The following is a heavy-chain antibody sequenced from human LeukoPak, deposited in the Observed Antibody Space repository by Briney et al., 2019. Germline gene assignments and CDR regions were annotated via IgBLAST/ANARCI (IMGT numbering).Heavy chain of an antibody. J-gene: IGHJ6*02. Sequence: GGSLRLSCAASGFTFTSYDTNWVRQAPGKGLEWVSFISSSGGTIYYTDSVKGRFTISRDNAENSLYLQMNSLRAEDTAVYYCARPPSITNPYYGLDVWGQGTTVTVSS. CDR1: GFTFTSYD. CDR2: ISSSGGTI. CDR3: ARPPSITNPYYGLDV. V-gene: IGHV3-48*03. D-gene: IGHD3-3*01.